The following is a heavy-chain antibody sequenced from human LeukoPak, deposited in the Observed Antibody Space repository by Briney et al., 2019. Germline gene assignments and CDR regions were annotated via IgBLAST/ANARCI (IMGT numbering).Heavy chain of an antibody. CDR3: ARDFSN. CDR2: IKQDGSEK. CDR1: GCTFSNYW. V-gene: IGHV3-7*03. J-gene: IGHJ4*02. D-gene: IGHD3-3*02. Sequence: GGSLRLSCAASGCTFSNYWMNWVRQAPGKGLEWVANIKQDGSEKFYVDSVKGRFTISRDNAKNSLYLQMNSLRAEDTAVYYCARDFSNWGQGTLVTVSS.